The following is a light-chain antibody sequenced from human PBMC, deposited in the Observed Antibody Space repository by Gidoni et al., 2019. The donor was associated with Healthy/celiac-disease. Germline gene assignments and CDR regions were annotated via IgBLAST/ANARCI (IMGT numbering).Light chain of an antibody. J-gene: IGKJ4*01. CDR2: DAS. V-gene: IGKV1-5*01. CDR3: QQYNSYLLT. Sequence: DIQMTQSPSTLSASGGDRVTITCRASQSISSWLAWYQQKPGKAPKLLIYDASSLESGVPSRFSGSGSGTEFTLTISSLQPDDFATYYCQQYNSYLLTFXGXTKVEIK. CDR1: QSISSW.